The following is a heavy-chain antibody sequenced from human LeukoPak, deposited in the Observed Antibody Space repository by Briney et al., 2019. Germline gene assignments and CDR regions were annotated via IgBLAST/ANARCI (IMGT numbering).Heavy chain of an antibody. J-gene: IGHJ4*02. Sequence: GASVKVSCKASGYTFTSYGISWVRQAPGQGLEWMGWISAYNGNTNYAQKLQGRVTMTTDTSTSTAYMELRSLRSDDTAVYYCARDQPLYDILTGYDYWGQGTLVTVSS. CDR1: GYTFTSYG. CDR2: ISAYNGNT. CDR3: ARDQPLYDILTGYDY. D-gene: IGHD3-9*01. V-gene: IGHV1-18*01.